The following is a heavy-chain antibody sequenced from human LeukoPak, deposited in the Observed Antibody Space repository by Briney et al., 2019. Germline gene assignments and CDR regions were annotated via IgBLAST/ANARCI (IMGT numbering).Heavy chain of an antibody. CDR3: AREPRDGYNSLDY. J-gene: IGHJ4*02. V-gene: IGHV4-61*02. Sequence: SETLSLTCTVSGGSISSTNYYWSWIRQPAGKGLEWIGRIYTSGSTNYNPSLKSRVAISVDTSKNQFSLKLSSVTAADTAVYYCAREPRDGYNSLDYWGQGTLVTVSS. CDR2: IYTSGST. CDR1: GGSISSTNYY. D-gene: IGHD5-24*01.